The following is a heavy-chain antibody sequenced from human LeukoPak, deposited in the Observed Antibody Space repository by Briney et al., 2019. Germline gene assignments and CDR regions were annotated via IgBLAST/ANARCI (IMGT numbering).Heavy chain of an antibody. V-gene: IGHV4-39*02. D-gene: IGHD5-18*01. CDR3: ARYTSMVAFHAHGFDI. J-gene: IGHJ3*02. CDR1: GDSMSSTLYY. Sequence: SETLSPTCTVSGDSMSSTLYYWGWIRQPPGKGLEWIGIIYYSGSTYYNPSLKSRVTISIDTSKNHFSLKLSSVTAADTAVYYCARYTSMVAFHAHGFDIWGQGAMVTVS. CDR2: IYYSGST.